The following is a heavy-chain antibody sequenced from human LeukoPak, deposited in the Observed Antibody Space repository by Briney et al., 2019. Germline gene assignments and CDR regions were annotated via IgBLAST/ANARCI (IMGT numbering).Heavy chain of an antibody. J-gene: IGHJ4*02. CDR2: VYFDGDT. CDR1: GDSLHSVYYF. Sequence: SEALSLTCTVSGDSLHSVYYFWGWIRQPPGKGLEWIGSVYFDGDTSYSPSLKSRVTISVDTSKTQFSLKLSSVTAADTAVYYCARTLSAYDLYYFDSWGQGTLVTVSS. V-gene: IGHV4-39*07. CDR3: ARTLSAYDLYYFDS. D-gene: IGHD5-12*01.